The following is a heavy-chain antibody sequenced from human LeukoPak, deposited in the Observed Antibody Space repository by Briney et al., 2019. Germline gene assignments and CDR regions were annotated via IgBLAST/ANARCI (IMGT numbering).Heavy chain of an antibody. D-gene: IGHD1-26*01. J-gene: IGHJ4*02. V-gene: IGHV3-30*03. CDR1: GFTFTSYG. CDR3: ARIVGASDY. CDR2: ITYDGYYK. Sequence: GTSLRLSCAASGFTFTSYGMHWVRQAPGKGLEWLALITYDGYYKYYSDSVKGRSTISSDTSKNTMYLQMNSLRAEDTAVYYCARIVGASDYWGQGTLVTVSS.